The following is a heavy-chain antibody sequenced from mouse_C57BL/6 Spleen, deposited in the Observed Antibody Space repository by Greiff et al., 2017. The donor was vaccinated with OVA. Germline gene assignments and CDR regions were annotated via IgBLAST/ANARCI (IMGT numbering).Heavy chain of an antibody. CDR3: ARDVDGNYSWFAY. V-gene: IGHV1-22*01. J-gene: IGHJ3*01. Sequence: EVKLQESGPELVKPGASVKMSCKASGYTFTDYNMHWVKQSHGKSLEWIGYINPNNGGTSYNQKFKGKATLTVNKSSSTAYMELRSLTSEDSAVYYCARDVDGNYSWFAYWGQGTLVTVSA. CDR1: GYTFTDYN. CDR2: INPNNGGT. D-gene: IGHD2-1*01.